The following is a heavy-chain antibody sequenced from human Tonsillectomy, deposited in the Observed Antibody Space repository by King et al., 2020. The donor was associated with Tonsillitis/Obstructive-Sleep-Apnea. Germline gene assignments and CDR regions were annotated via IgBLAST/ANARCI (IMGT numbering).Heavy chain of an antibody. CDR3: ARDKSDYGGKSYYSYGMDG. CDR2: ISYDGSNK. J-gene: IGHJ6*02. D-gene: IGHD4-23*01. V-gene: IGHV3-30*04. CDR1: GFTFSSYA. Sequence: VQLVESGGGVVQPGRSLRLSCAASGFTFSSYAMHWVRQAPGKGLEWVAVISYDGSNKYYADSVKGRFTISRDNSKNTLYLQMNSLRAEDTAVYYCARDKSDYGGKSYYSYGMDGWGQGTTVTVSS.